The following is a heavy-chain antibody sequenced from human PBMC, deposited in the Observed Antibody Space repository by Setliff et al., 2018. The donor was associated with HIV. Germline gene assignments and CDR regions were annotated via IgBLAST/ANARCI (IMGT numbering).Heavy chain of an antibody. CDR3: ARGHYSSSSG. J-gene: IGHJ4*02. Sequence: PGGSLRLSCAVSGFTLSSHSMNWVRQAPGKGLEWVSFISTSGSYIYYADSVKGRFTISRDNARKSLYLQMDNLRAEDTAVYYCARGHYSSSSGWGQGALVTVSS. CDR2: ISTSGSYI. V-gene: IGHV3-21*04. D-gene: IGHD6-6*01. CDR1: GFTLSSHS.